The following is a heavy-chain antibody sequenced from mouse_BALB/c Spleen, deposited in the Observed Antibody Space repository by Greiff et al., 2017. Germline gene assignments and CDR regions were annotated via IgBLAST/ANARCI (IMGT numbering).Heavy chain of an antibody. CDR3: ARHGGYDWYFDV. J-gene: IGHJ1*01. Sequence: VQGVESGPDLVAPSQSLSITCTVSGFSLTSYGVHWVRQPPGKGLEWLVVIWSDGSTTYNSALKSRLSISKDNSKSQVFLKMNSLQTDDTAMYYCARHGGYDWYFDVWGAGTTVTVSS. CDR2: IWSDGST. CDR1: GFSLTSYG. V-gene: IGHV2-6-2*01. D-gene: IGHD1-2*01.